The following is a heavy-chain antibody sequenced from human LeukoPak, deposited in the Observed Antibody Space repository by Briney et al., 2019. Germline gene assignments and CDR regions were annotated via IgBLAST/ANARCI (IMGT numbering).Heavy chain of an antibody. V-gene: IGHV4-59*04. CDR2: IYYSGST. J-gene: IGHJ4*02. D-gene: IGHD2-2*01. CDR3: ARSPPSSWSSSSPFDY. CDR1: GGSITGYY. Sequence: SETLSLTCTVSGGSITGYYWGWIRQPPGKGLECIGNIYYSGSTYYNPSLKSRVTISVDTSKNQFSLKLSSVTAADTAVYYCARSPPSSWSSSSPFDYWGQGTLVTVSS.